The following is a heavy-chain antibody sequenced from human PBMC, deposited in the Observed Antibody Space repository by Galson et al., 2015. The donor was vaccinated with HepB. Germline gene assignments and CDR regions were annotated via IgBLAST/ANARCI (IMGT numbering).Heavy chain of an antibody. V-gene: IGHV3-7*03. J-gene: IGHJ6*02. CDR1: GFTFGDYT. D-gene: IGHD3-10*01. Sequence: SLRLSCAASGFTFGDYTMSWFRQAPGKGLEWVSNIKEDGSANNYVDPVKGRFTIARDNAKNSLYLQMNSLSAEDTAVYYCARIKRGEWYSFYYYGMDVWGRGTTVTVSS. CDR3: ARIKRGEWYSFYYYGMDV. CDR2: IKEDGSAN.